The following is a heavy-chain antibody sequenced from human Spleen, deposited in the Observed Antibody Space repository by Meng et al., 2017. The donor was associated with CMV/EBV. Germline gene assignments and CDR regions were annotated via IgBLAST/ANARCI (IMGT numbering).Heavy chain of an antibody. V-gene: IGHV3-7*01. Sequence: GESLKISCVASGFTFNTYWMSWVRQAPGKGLEWVANIKQDGSEKYYVGSVKGRFTIFRDNAKTSLYLQMNSLRAEDTAVYYCARDIRFCSSSSCYYNGLDVWGQGTTVTVSS. CDR3: ARDIRFCSSSSCYYNGLDV. D-gene: IGHD2-2*01. J-gene: IGHJ6*02. CDR2: IKQDGSEK. CDR1: GFTFNTYW.